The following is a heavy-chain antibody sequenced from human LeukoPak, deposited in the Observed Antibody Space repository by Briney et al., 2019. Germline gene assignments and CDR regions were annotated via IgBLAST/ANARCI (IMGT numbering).Heavy chain of an antibody. D-gene: IGHD3-16*02. CDR3: ARRNDYVWGSYRFDY. CDR1: GGSFSGYY. J-gene: IGHJ4*02. CDR2: INHSGST. V-gene: IGHV4-34*01. Sequence: PSETLSLTCAVYGGSFSGYYWSWIRQPPGKGLEWTGEINHSGSTNYNPSLKSRVTISVDTSKNQFSLKLSSVTAADTAVYYCARRNDYVWGSYRFDYWGQGTLVTVSS.